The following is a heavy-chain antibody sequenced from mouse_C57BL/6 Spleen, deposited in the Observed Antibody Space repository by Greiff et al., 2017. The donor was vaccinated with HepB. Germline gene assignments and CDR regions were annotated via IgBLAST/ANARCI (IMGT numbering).Heavy chain of an antibody. CDR1: GYPFTDYE. D-gene: IGHD1-2*01. CDR3: TRATTAGWYFDV. CDR2: IVPETGGT. Sequence: VQLQQSGAELVRPGASVPLSCKASGYPFTDYEMHWVKQTPVHGLEWIGAIVPETGGTAYNQKFKGKAILTADKSSSTAYMELRSLTSEDSAVYYCTRATTAGWYFDVWGTGTTVTVSS. V-gene: IGHV1-15*01. J-gene: IGHJ1*03.